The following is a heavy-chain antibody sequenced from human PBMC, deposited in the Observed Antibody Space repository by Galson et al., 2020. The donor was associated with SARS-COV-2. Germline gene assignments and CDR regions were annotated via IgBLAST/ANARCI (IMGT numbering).Heavy chain of an antibody. CDR1: GFTFSSYA. Sequence: GGSLRLSCAASGFTFSSYAMHWVRQAPGKGLEWVAVISYDGSNKYYADSVKGRFTISRDNSKNTLYLQMNSLRAEDTAVYYCARDTQVVVVVAADPASPSYYYYYGMDVWGQGTTVTVSS. J-gene: IGHJ6*02. CDR2: ISYDGSNK. CDR3: ARDTQVVVVVAADPASPSYYYYYGMDV. D-gene: IGHD2-15*01. V-gene: IGHV3-30*04.